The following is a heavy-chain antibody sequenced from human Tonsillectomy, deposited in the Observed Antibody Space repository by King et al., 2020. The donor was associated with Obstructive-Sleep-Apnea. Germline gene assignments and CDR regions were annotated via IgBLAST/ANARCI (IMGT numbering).Heavy chain of an antibody. CDR1: GFTFSSYW. V-gene: IGHV3-7*03. D-gene: IGHD3-3*01. CDR2: IKQDGSEK. J-gene: IGHJ4*02. CDR3: ARGSAYYDFWSGYYFDC. Sequence: VQLVESGGGLVQPGGSLRLSCAASGFTFSSYWMSWVRQAPGKGLEWVANIKQDGSEKYYVDFVKGRFTISRDNAKNSLYLQMNSLRAEDTAVYYCARGSAYYDFWSGYYFDCWGQGTLVTVSS.